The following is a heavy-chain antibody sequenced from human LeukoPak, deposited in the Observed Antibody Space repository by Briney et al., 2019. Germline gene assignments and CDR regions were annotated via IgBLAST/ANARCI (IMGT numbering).Heavy chain of an antibody. J-gene: IGHJ6*02. Sequence: ASVKVSCKASGYTFTGYYMHWGRQAPGQGLEWMGWINPNSGGTNYAQKFQGRVTMTRDTSISTAYMELSRLRSDDTAVYYCARSYSSGLSDNRLYYYYGMDVWGQGTTVTVSS. D-gene: IGHD6-19*01. CDR3: ARSYSSGLSDNRLYYYYGMDV. CDR2: INPNSGGT. CDR1: GYTFTGYY. V-gene: IGHV1-2*02.